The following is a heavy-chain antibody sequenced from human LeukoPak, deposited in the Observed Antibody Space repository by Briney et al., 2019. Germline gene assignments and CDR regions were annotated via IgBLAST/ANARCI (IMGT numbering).Heavy chain of an antibody. J-gene: IGHJ4*02. D-gene: IGHD3-3*01. Sequence: SVKVSCKASGFTFSSSAMQWVRQARGQRLEWIGWIVVGSGNTNYAQKFQERVTITRDMSTSTGYMELSSLRSEDTAVYYCAAAYDLWSGYYDYWGQGTLVTVSS. CDR2: IVVGSGNT. CDR1: GFTFSSSA. CDR3: AAAYDLWSGYYDY. V-gene: IGHV1-58*02.